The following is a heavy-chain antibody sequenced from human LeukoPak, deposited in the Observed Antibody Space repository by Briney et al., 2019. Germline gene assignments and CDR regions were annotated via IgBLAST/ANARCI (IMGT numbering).Heavy chain of an antibody. CDR3: AREPWGNTQWLMREDAFDI. J-gene: IGHJ3*02. CDR1: GFTVSSNY. V-gene: IGHV3-66*01. D-gene: IGHD6-19*01. CDR2: IYSGGST. Sequence: GGSLRPSCAASGFTVSSNYMSWVRQAPGKGLEWVSVIYSGGSTYYADSVKGRFTISRDNSKNTLYLQMNSLRAEDTAVYYCAREPWGNTQWLMREDAFDIWGQGTMVTVSS.